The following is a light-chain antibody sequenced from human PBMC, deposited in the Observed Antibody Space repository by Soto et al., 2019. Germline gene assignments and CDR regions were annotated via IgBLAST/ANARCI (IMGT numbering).Light chain of an antibody. Sequence: QSALTQPRSVSGSHGQSVTISCTGTSSDVGGYKYVSWYQQHPGKAPKRMIYDVSDRPSGVPDRFSGSKSGNTASLTISGLQTEDEADYYCSSYAGSYTWVFGGGTKLTVL. CDR2: DVS. CDR1: SSDVGGYKY. V-gene: IGLV2-11*01. J-gene: IGLJ3*02. CDR3: SSYAGSYTWV.